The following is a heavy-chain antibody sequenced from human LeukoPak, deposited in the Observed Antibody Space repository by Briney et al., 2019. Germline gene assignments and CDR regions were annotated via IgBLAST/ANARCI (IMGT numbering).Heavy chain of an antibody. CDR3: ARDWGSSGYYSAGY. V-gene: IGHV1-18*01. J-gene: IGHJ4*02. D-gene: IGHD3-22*01. CDR1: GYTFTSYG. Sequence: ASVKVSCKASGYTFTSYGISWVRQAPGQGLEWMGWISAYNGNTNSAQKLQGRVTMTTDTSTSTAYMELRSLRSDDTALYYCARDWGSSGYYSAGYWGQGTLVTVSS. CDR2: ISAYNGNT.